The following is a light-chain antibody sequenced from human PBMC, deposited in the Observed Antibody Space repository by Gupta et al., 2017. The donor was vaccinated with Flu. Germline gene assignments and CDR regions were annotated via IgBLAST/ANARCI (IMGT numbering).Light chain of an antibody. CDR2: AAS. V-gene: IGKV1-16*02. Sequence: DIQMTQSPSSLYASVGDRVTITCRASQGISTYLAWFQQKPGRAPKSLIYAASRLQSGVPSKFSGSGSGTDFTLTISSRQPEDFATYYCQHYNSFPLTFGRGTKVAIK. J-gene: IGKJ4*01. CDR3: QHYNSFPLT. CDR1: QGISTY.